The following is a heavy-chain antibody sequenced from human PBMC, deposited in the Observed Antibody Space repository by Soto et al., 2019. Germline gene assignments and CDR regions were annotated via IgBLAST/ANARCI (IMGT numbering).Heavy chain of an antibody. V-gene: IGHV4-4*07. J-gene: IGHJ5*02. Sequence: PSETLSLTCTVSGGSISSYYWSWIRQPAGKGLEWIGRIYSSGKTNYNPSLESRVTMSVGTSKNQFSLRLSSVTAADTAIYYCATRITVFGLLIPPFDPWGQGTQVTVSS. CDR3: ATRITVFGLLIPPFDP. CDR2: IYSSGKT. CDR1: GGSISSYY. D-gene: IGHD3-3*01.